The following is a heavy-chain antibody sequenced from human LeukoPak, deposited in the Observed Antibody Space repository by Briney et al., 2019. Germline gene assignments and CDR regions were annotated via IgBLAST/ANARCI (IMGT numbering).Heavy chain of an antibody. CDR1: GFTFSSYA. V-gene: IGHV3-23*01. CDR2: ISGSGGST. Sequence: GGSLRLSCAASGFTFSSYAMSWVRQAPGKGLEWVSAISGSGGSTYYADSVKGRFTISRDNSKNTLYLQMNSLRAEDTAVYYCAKSLSVGTMTAVDYWGQGTLDTVSS. CDR3: AKSLSVGTMTAVDY. D-gene: IGHD2-21*02. J-gene: IGHJ4*02.